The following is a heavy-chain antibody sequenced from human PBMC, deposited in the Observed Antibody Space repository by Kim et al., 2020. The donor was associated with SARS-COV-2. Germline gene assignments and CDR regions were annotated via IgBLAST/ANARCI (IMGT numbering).Heavy chain of an antibody. Sequence: ATDYAAPVKGSFTMSRDDSKNTLHLQMNSLETEDTGVYYCTTLISAAGRGYWGQGTLVTVSS. CDR2: AT. CDR3: TTLISAAGRGY. J-gene: IGHJ4*02. V-gene: IGHV3-15*01. D-gene: IGHD6-13*01.